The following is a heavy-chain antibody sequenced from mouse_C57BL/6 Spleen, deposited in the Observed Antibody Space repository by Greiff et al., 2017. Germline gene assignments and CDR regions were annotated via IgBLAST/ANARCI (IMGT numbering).Heavy chain of an antibody. CDR3: ARTSYYGSTYWYFDV. Sequence: VQLQQSGPELVKPGASVKISCKASGYTFTDYYMNWVQQSHGKSLEWIGDINPNNGGTSYNQKFKGKATLTVDKSSSTAYMELRSLTSEDSAVYDCARTSYYGSTYWYFDVWGTGTTVTVSS. D-gene: IGHD1-1*01. CDR1: GYTFTDYY. J-gene: IGHJ1*02. V-gene: IGHV1-26*01. CDR2: INPNNGGT.